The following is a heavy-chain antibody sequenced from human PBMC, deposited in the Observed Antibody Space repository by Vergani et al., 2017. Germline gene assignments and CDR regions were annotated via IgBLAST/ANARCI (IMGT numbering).Heavy chain of an antibody. D-gene: IGHD3-10*01. V-gene: IGHV4-38-2*01. J-gene: IGHJ3*02. CDR2: IYHSGST. CDR3: ARQAYAGGAFDI. Sequence: QVQLQESGPGLVKPSETLSLTCAVSGDSISSGYYWGWIRQPPGKGLEWIGSIYHSGSTYYNPSLKSRVTISVDTSKNQFSLKLSSVTAADTAVYYCARQAYAGGAFDIWGQGTMVTVSS. CDR1: GDSISSGYY.